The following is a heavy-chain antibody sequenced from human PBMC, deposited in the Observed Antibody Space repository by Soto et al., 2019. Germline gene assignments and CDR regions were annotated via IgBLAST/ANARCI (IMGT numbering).Heavy chain of an antibody. Sequence: GGSLRLSCAASGFTFNTYGMNWVRQAPGKGLEWVAIIWYDGTNKYYADSVKGRFTISRDNSENTLYLQMNSLRAEDTAVYYCARAQGGYCNGASCYYYYYMDVWGKGTTVTVSS. J-gene: IGHJ6*03. CDR2: IWYDGTNK. D-gene: IGHD2-15*01. CDR3: ARAQGGYCNGASCYYYYYMDV. CDR1: GFTFNTYG. V-gene: IGHV3-33*01.